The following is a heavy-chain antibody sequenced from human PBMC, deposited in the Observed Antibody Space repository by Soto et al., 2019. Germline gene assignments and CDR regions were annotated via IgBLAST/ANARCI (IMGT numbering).Heavy chain of an antibody. CDR2: IYYSGST. V-gene: IGHV4-39*01. D-gene: IGHD6-13*01. J-gene: IGHJ4*02. CDR3: VRLTEFIAAAFDY. CDR1: GGSISSSSYY. Sequence: QLQLQESGPGLVKPSETLSLTCTVSGGSISSSSYYWGWIRQPPGKGLEWIGSIYYSGSTYYNPSLKSRVTISVDTSKNQFSLKLSSVTAADTAVYYCVRLTEFIAAAFDYWGQGTLVTVSS.